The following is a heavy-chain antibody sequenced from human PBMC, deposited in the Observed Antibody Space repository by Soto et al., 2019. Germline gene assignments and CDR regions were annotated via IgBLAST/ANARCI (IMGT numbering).Heavy chain of an antibody. CDR1: GGSVSSGCYY. Sequence: QVQLQESGPGLVKPSETLSLTCTVSGGSVSSGCYYWSWIRQPPGKGLEWIGYIYYRGSTNYNPSLKSRVTISVDTSKNKFSLKMSSVTAADTAVDYCARGYYGSGSYYNVDWFDPWGQGTLVTVSP. D-gene: IGHD3-10*01. CDR3: ARGYYGSGSYYNVDWFDP. V-gene: IGHV4-61*01. J-gene: IGHJ5*02. CDR2: IYYRGST.